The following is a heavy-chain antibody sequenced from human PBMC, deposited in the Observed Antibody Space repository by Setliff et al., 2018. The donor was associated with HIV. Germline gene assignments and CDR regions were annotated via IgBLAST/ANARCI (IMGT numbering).Heavy chain of an antibody. D-gene: IGHD6-19*01. CDR3: ARGAWYTSGWYSSRYLDV. J-gene: IGHJ6*03. CDR1: GYTFTSSD. CDR2: MNPNSGNT. Sequence: ASVKVSCKASGYTFTSSDINWVRQATGQGLEWMGWMNPNSGNTGYAQKFQGRVTTTRDTSIRTAYMGLSSLRSEDPAVYYCARGAWYTSGWYSSRYLDVWGKGTTVTVSS. V-gene: IGHV1-8*02.